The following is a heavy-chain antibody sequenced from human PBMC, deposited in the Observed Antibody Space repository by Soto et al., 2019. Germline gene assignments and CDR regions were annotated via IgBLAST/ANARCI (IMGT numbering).Heavy chain of an antibody. CDR1: GDSISTDY. V-gene: IGHV4-59*01. CDR2: IYYGGST. CDR3: ASLVVTAHNWFDP. D-gene: IGHD2-21*02. Sequence: SETLSLTCTVSGDSISTDYWSWIRQSPGKGLEWIGFIYYGGSTNYNPSLKSRVTISVDTPKNQFSLKLSSVTAADTAVYYCASLVVTAHNWFDPWGQGTLVTVSS. J-gene: IGHJ5*02.